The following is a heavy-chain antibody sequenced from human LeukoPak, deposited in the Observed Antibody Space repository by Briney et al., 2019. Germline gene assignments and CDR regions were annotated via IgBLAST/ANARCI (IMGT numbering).Heavy chain of an antibody. V-gene: IGHV1-18*01. J-gene: IGHJ3*02. CDR2: ISAYNGNT. Sequence: GGSVKVSCKASGYTFTSYGISWVRQAPGQGLEWMGWISAYNGNTNYAQKLQGRVTMTTDTSTSTAYMELRSLRSDDTAVYYCARPRTSQGVVPAAHDAFDIWGQGTMVTVSS. D-gene: IGHD2-2*01. CDR3: ARPRTSQGVVPAAHDAFDI. CDR1: GYTFTSYG.